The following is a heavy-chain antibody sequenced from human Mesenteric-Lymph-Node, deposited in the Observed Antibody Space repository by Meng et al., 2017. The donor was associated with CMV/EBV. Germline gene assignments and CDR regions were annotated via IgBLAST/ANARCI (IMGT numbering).Heavy chain of an antibody. V-gene: IGHV4-39*07. D-gene: IGHD3-3*01. CDR1: GGSISSSSYY. CDR2: IYYSGST. CDR3: ARVSASWFDP. J-gene: IGHJ5*02. Sequence: SETLSLTCTVSGGSISSSSYYWGWIRQPPGKGLEWIGSIYYSGSTYYNPSLKCRVTISVDTSKNQFSLKLSSVTAADTAVYYCARVSASWFDPWGQGTLVTVSS.